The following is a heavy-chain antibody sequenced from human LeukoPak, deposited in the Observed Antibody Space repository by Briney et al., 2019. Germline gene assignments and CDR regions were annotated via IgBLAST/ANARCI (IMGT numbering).Heavy chain of an antibody. Sequence: PGRSLRLSCAASGFTFDDYAMHWVRQAPGKGLEWVSGISWNSGSMGYADSVKGRFTISRDNAKNSLYLQMNSLRAEDTALYYCAKDLSSSWYSGFDYWGQGTLVTVSS. D-gene: IGHD6-13*01. CDR3: AKDLSSSWYSGFDY. CDR1: GFTFDDYA. CDR2: ISWNSGSM. J-gene: IGHJ4*02. V-gene: IGHV3-9*01.